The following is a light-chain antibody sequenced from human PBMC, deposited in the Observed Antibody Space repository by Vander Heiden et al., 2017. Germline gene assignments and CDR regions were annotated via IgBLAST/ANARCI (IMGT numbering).Light chain of an antibody. CDR3: HIGDSNGDEGV. CDR2: DNS. CDR1: TIESKR. Sequence: SFLLTQPPSLSVAPGRTARMTCWGNTIESKRVHWYQQESGQAPVLFVYDNSKRPAGIPERFSGSRSGNTATLITDGVEPADEATYFCHIGDSNGDEGVFGGGTQLTVL. J-gene: IGLJ3*02. V-gene: IGLV3-21*02.